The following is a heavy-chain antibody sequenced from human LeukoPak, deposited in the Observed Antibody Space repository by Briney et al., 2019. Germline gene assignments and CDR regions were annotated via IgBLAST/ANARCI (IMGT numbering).Heavy chain of an antibody. D-gene: IGHD6-19*01. CDR1: GFTVSSNY. J-gene: IGHJ4*02. V-gene: IGHV3-53*01. Sequence: GGSLRLSCAASGFTVSSNYMSWVRQAPGKGLEWVSVIYSGGSTYYADSVKGRFTISRDNSKNTLSLQMNSLRAEDTAVYYCASSGYSSGWFFDYWGQGTLVTVSS. CDR2: IYSGGST. CDR3: ASSGYSSGWFFDY.